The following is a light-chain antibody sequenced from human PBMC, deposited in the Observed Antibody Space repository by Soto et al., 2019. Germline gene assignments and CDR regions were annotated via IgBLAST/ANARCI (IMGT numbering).Light chain of an antibody. Sequence: EIVLTQSPGPLSLSPGETATLPCRARQSVSSSYLAWYQQKPGQAPRLLIYGASSRATGIPDRFSGSGSGTDFTLTISRLEPEDFAVYYCQQYGSSPSITFGQGTRLEIK. CDR1: QSVSSSY. CDR2: GAS. V-gene: IGKV3-20*01. CDR3: QQYGSSPSIT. J-gene: IGKJ5*01.